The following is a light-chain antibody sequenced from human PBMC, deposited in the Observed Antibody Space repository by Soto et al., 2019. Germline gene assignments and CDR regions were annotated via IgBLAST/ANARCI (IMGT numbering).Light chain of an antibody. CDR1: QSVSSN. CDR2: GAS. J-gene: IGKJ5*01. CDR3: QQYVSAPIT. Sequence: EIVMTHSPATLSVSPGERATLSFRASQSVSSNLAWYQQKPGQAPRLLIYGASTRATGIPVSFSGSGSGTDFTLTISRLEPEDFAVYYCQQYVSAPITFGQGTRLEIK. V-gene: IGKV3D-15*01.